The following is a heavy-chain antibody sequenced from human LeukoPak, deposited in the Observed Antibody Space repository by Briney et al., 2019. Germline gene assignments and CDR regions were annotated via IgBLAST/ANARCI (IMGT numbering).Heavy chain of an antibody. CDR1: GGSFSGYY. CDR3: ARGGDYCSSTSCYGGYYGMDV. Sequence: SETLSLTCAVYGGSFSGYYWSWIRQPPGKGLEWIGEINHSGSTNYNPSLKSRVTISVDRSKNQFSLKLSSVTAADTAVYYCARGGDYCSSTSCYGGYYGMDVWGQGTTVTVSS. V-gene: IGHV4-34*01. J-gene: IGHJ6*02. D-gene: IGHD2-2*01. CDR2: INHSGST.